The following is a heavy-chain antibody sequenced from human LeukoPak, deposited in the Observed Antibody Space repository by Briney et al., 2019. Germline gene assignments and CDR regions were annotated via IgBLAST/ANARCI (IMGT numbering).Heavy chain of an antibody. Sequence: GGSLRLSCAASGFTFSSYWMSWVRQAPGKGLEWVANIKQDGSEKNYVDSMKGRFTISRDNSKNTLYLQMNSLRAEDTAVYYCARDRFVVVPAEGYYYGMDVRGQGTTVTVSS. V-gene: IGHV3-7*01. J-gene: IGHJ6*02. D-gene: IGHD2-2*01. CDR2: IKQDGSEK. CDR1: GFTFSSYW. CDR3: ARDRFVVVPAEGYYYGMDV.